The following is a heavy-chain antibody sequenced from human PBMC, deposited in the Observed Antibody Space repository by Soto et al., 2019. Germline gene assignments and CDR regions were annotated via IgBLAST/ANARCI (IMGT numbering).Heavy chain of an antibody. D-gene: IGHD1-1*01. CDR1: KC. Sequence: KCVSWIRQPPGKALEWLARIDWDDDKFYSTSLKTRLTISKDTSKKQVVLTMTNMDPADTATYYCARIHPAYNDDPTVFDIWRQGTMVTVSS. V-gene: IGHV2-70*16. CDR2: IDWDDDK. J-gene: IGHJ3*02. CDR3: ARIHPAYNDDPTVFDI.